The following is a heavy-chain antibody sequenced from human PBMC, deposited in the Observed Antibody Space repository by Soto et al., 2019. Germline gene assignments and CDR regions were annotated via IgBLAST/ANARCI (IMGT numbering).Heavy chain of an antibody. CDR3: ARGWFGPDV. D-gene: IGHD3-10*01. CDR1: GFTLSGRS. Sequence: EVQLVESGGGLVQPGGSLRLSCAASGFTLSGRSMHWVRQAPGKGLVWVSGIDNAGTDSTYADSVKGRFTSSRDNAKNMLYLKMNSLRVEDTAVYYCARGWFGPDVWGKGTTVPVSS. J-gene: IGHJ6*04. CDR2: IDNAGTDS. V-gene: IGHV3-74*01.